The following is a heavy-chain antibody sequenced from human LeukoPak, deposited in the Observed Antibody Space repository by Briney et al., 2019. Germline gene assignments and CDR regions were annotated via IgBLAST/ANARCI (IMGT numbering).Heavy chain of an antibody. CDR2: IYYSGST. J-gene: IGHJ4*02. D-gene: IGHD6-25*01. CDR1: GGSISSYY. V-gene: IGHV4-59*08. Sequence: PSETLSLTCTVSGGSISSYYWSWIRQPPGKGLEWIGYIYYSGSTNYNPSLKSRVTISVDTSKNQFSLKLSSVTAADTAVYYCARFSGSSGRYYLDYWGQGTLVTVSS. CDR3: ARFSGSSGRYYLDY.